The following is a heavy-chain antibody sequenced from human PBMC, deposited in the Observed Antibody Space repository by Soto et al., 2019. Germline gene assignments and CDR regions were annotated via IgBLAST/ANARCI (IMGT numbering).Heavy chain of an antibody. Sequence: SETLSLTCTVSGGSISSSSYYWGWIRQPPGKGLEWIGSIYYSGSTYYNPSLKSRVTISVDTSKNQFSLKLSSVTAADTAVYYCARTGHLRWGAVAGFDYWGQGTLVTVSS. CDR1: GGSISSSSYY. D-gene: IGHD6-19*01. J-gene: IGHJ4*02. CDR2: IYYSGST. V-gene: IGHV4-39*01. CDR3: ARTGHLRWGAVAGFDY.